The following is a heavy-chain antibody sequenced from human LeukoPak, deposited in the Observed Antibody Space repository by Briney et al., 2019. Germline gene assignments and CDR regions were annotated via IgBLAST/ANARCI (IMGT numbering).Heavy chain of an antibody. D-gene: IGHD6-19*01. CDR2: IYHSGST. J-gene: IGHJ4*02. V-gene: IGHV4-30-2*01. Sequence: SETLSLTCTVSGGSISSGGYYWSWIRQPPGKGLEWIGYIYHSGSTYYNPSLKSRVTISVDRSKNQFSLKLSSVTAADTAVYYCARGYSSGWSVLDYWGQGTLVTVSS. CDR3: ARGYSSGWSVLDY. CDR1: GGSISSGGYY.